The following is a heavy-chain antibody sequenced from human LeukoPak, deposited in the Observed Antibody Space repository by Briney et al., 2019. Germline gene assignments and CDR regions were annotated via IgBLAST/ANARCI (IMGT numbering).Heavy chain of an antibody. CDR1: GFTFSIYG. D-gene: IGHD5-18*01. CDR3: AKDSGYSYGYYFDY. J-gene: IGHJ4*02. Sequence: SLRLSCAASGFTFSIYGMRCVRHAPEKGLGWGAVISYDGSKKNYADPLKVRFTISRDNSKNTLYLQMNSLRAEDTAVYYCAKDSGYSYGYYFDYWGQGTLVTVSS. V-gene: IGHV3-30*18. CDR2: ISYDGSKK.